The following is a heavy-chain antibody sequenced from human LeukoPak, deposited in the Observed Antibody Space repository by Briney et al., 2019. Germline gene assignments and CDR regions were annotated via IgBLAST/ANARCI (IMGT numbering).Heavy chain of an antibody. D-gene: IGHD1-26*01. J-gene: IGHJ3*02. Sequence: SETLSLTCTVSGGSISSYYWSWLRQPPGKGLEWIGYIYYSGSTNYNPSLKSRVTISVDTSKNQFSLKLSSVTAADTAVYYCARLELPFAFDIWGQGTMVTVSS. V-gene: IGHV4-59*01. CDR1: GGSISSYY. CDR3: ARLELPFAFDI. CDR2: IYYSGST.